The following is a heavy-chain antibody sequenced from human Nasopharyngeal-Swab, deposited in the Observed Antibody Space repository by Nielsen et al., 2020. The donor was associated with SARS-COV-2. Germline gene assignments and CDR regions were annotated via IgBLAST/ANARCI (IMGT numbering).Heavy chain of an antibody. Sequence: GESLKISCAASGFTFSTSWMDWVRQAPGKGLEWVANISPDGSQAYYVDSVKGRFTISRDNAKNSLYLQMNSLRAEDTAVYCCSWSLNYWGQGTLVTVSS. CDR1: GFTFSTSW. J-gene: IGHJ4*02. V-gene: IGHV3-7*01. CDR2: ISPDGSQA. CDR3: SWSLNY.